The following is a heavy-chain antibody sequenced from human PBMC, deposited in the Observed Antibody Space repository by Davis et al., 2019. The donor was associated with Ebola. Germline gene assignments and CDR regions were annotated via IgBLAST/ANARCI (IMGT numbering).Heavy chain of an antibody. J-gene: IGHJ6*02. Sequence: PSETLSLTCTVSGGSISSYYWGWIRQPPGKGLEWIGSIYYSGSTYYNPSLKSRVTISVDTSKNQFSLKLSSVTAADTAVYYCARLGIAARPDGYYYGMDVWGQGTTVTVSS. CDR2: IYYSGST. V-gene: IGHV4-39*01. CDR1: GGSISSYY. CDR3: ARLGIAARPDGYYYGMDV. D-gene: IGHD6-6*01.